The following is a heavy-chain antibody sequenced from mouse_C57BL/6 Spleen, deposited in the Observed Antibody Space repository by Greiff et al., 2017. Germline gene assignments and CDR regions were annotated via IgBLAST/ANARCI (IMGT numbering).Heavy chain of an antibody. D-gene: IGHD2-5*01. CDR1: GFNIKDDY. Sequence: EVQLQQSGAELVRPGASVKLSCTASGFNIKDDYMHWVKQRPEQGLEWIGLIDPANGDTEYASKFPGKATITADTSSNTAYLQLSSLTSEDTAVXYCTTPYSNYVCAMDYWGQGTTVTVSS. V-gene: IGHV14-4*01. CDR3: TTPYSNYVCAMDY. CDR2: IDPANGDT. J-gene: IGHJ4*01.